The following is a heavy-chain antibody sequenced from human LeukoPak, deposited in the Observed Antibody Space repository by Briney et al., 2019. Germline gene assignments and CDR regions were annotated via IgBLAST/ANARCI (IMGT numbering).Heavy chain of an antibody. J-gene: IGHJ4*02. CDR1: GFTVTGNY. D-gene: IGHD3-9*01. CDR2: IRTTAEGAKYA. V-gene: IGHV3-11*03. Sequence: GGSLRLSCAASGFTVTGNYMSWVRQARGKGLEWISNIRTTAEGAKYAYYADSVKGRVTISRDDGKNTLYLHMNSLRDDDTAVYYCATDQRYAFDYWGQGILVTVSS. CDR3: ATDQRYAFDY.